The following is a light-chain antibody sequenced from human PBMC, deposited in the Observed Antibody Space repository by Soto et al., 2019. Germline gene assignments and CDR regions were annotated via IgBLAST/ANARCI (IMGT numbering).Light chain of an antibody. CDR1: SSSIGSNY. J-gene: IGLJ3*02. CDR3: AAWDDSLRGWV. V-gene: IGLV1-47*01. Sequence: QSVLTQPPSASGTPGQRVTISCSESSSSIGSNYIYWYQQLPGTAPKLLIYRDSQRPSGVPDRFSGSKSGTSASLAISGLRSDDEADYYCAAWDDSLRGWVFGGGTKLTV. CDR2: RDS.